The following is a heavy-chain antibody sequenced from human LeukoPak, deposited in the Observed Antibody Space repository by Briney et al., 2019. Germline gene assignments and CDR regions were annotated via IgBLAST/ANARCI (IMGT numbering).Heavy chain of an antibody. CDR2: IYHSGST. V-gene: IGHV4-38-2*02. CDR3: ARVRPPNWGYFDY. J-gene: IGHJ4*02. Sequence: PSETLSLTCTVSGYSISSGYYWGWIRQPPGKGLEWIGSIYHSGSTYYNPSLKSRVTISVDTSKNQFSLKLSSVTAADTAVYYCARVRPPNWGYFDYWGQGTLVTVSS. D-gene: IGHD7-27*01. CDR1: GYSISSGYY.